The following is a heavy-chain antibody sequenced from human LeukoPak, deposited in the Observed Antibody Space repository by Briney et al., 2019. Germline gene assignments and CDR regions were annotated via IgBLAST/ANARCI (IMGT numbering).Heavy chain of an antibody. D-gene: IGHD1-1*01. CDR1: GGSISSYD. J-gene: IGHJ4*02. CDR2: IYNSEST. Sequence: SETLSLTCTVSGGSISSYDWSWIRQPPGKGLEWIGYIYNSESTNYNPSLKSRVTISGDTSRNQVSLKLRSVTAADTAVYYCAKIRERTGTTFDSWGQGTLVTVSS. V-gene: IGHV4-59*08. CDR3: AKIRERTGTTFDS.